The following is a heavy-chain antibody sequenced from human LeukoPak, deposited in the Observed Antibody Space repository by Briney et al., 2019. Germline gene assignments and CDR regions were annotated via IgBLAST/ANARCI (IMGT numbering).Heavy chain of an antibody. D-gene: IGHD3-10*01. V-gene: IGHV3-21*01. J-gene: IGHJ4*02. CDR2: ISSSSNDI. Sequence: GGSLRLSCVVSGLTFTSYTMDWVRQAPGKGLEWLSSISSSSNDIYYADSVEGRFTISRDNAKNSVLLQMNSLRAEDTALYYCAIIRGRNSWGQGTLVTVSS. CDR1: GLTFTSYT. CDR3: AIIRGRNS.